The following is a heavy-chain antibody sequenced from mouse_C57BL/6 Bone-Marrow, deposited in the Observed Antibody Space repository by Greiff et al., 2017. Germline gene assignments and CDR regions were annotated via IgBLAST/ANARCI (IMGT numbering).Heavy chain of an antibody. Sequence: QVQLQQSGAELVRPGTSVKVSCKASGYAFTNYLIEWVKQRPGKGLEWIGVINPGSGGTSYNEKFKGKATLTGDKSSSTAYMQLSSLTSKDSAVYFCATIYYDYDLYAMDYWGQGTSVTVSS. V-gene: IGHV1-54*01. CDR2: INPGSGGT. D-gene: IGHD2-4*01. CDR1: GYAFTNYL. CDR3: ATIYYDYDLYAMDY. J-gene: IGHJ4*01.